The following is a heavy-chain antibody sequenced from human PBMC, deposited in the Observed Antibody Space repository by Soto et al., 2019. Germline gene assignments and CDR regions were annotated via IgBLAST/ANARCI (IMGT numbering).Heavy chain of an antibody. D-gene: IGHD6-19*01. CDR2: IWYDGSNK. Sequence: PGGSLRLSCTAGGFTFNHFGMHWVRQAPGKGLEWVAVIWYDGSNKYYADSVKGRFTISRDNSKNTLYLQMNSLRAEDTAVYYCARGGARYSSGWYYFDYWGQGTLVTVSS. CDR1: GFTFNHFG. J-gene: IGHJ4*02. CDR3: ARGGARYSSGWYYFDY. V-gene: IGHV3-33*08.